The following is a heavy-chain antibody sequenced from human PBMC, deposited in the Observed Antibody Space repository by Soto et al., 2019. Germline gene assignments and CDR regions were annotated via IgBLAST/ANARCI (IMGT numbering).Heavy chain of an antibody. CDR2: ITSSSSYI. V-gene: IGHV3-21*01. D-gene: IGHD3-22*01. J-gene: IGHJ4*02. Sequence: AGGSLRLSCAASGFTFSLYSMIWVRQAPEKGLEWVASITSSSSYIYYEDSLKGRFTISRDNAKNSLFLQLDSLRAEDTAVYFCVRARSTDSRPDYWGQGTLVTV. CDR3: VRARSTDSRPDY. CDR1: GFTFSLYS.